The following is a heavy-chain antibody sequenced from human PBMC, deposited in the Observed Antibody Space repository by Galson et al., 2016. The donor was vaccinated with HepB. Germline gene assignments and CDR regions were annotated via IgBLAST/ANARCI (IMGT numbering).Heavy chain of an antibody. CDR2: ISETGTA. J-gene: IGHJ4*02. Sequence: SETLSLTCDVSGGSISSNYWWGWVRQSPEKGFEWIGEISETGTANYNPSFTSRATISVDKSKNQISLRLDSVTAADTAVSYCTRGKLGSSATMAFDYWGQGTLGTVAS. V-gene: IGHV4-4*02. CDR3: TRGKLGSSATMAFDY. D-gene: IGHD4/OR15-4a*01. CDR1: GGSISSNYW.